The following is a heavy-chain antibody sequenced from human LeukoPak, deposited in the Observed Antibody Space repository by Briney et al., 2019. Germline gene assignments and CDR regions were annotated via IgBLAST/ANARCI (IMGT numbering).Heavy chain of an antibody. CDR3: AKDPDYGGNSGAFDI. V-gene: IGHV3-9*01. D-gene: IGHD4-23*01. CDR2: ISWNSGSI. J-gene: IGHJ3*02. CDR1: GFTFDDYA. Sequence: GGSLRLSCAASGFTFDDYAMHWVRQAPGKGLEWVSGISWNSGSIGYADSVKGRFTISRDNAKNSLYLQMNSLRAEDTALYYCAKDPDYGGNSGAFDIWGQGTMVTVSS.